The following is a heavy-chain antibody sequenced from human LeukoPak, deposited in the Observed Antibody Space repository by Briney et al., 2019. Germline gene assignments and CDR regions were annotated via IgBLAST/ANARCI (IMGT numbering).Heavy chain of an antibody. CDR2: ISGSGGST. D-gene: IGHD5-12*01. Sequence: GGSLRLSCAVSGFTFSSYAMSWVRQAQGKGLEWVSAISGSGGSTYYADSVKGRFTISRDNSKNTLYLQMNSLRAEDTAVYYCAKSVVATSDSGPRRPLYYFDYWGQGTLVTVSS. J-gene: IGHJ4*02. CDR1: GFTFSSYA. CDR3: AKSVVATSDSGPRRPLYYFDY. V-gene: IGHV3-23*01.